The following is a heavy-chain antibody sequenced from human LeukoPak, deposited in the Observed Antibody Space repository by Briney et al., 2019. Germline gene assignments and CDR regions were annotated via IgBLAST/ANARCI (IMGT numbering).Heavy chain of an antibody. CDR1: GFSLNTSGVG. CDR2: IYWDDDK. V-gene: IGHV2-5*02. Sequence: SGPTLVKPTQTLTLTCTFSGFSLNTSGVGVGWIRQPPGKALEWLALIYWDDDKRYNPSLKTRLTFTKDTSKNQILLTMTNMDPVDTATYYCAHRRRLISASFFFDYWGQGTLVTVSS. D-gene: IGHD1-26*01. CDR3: AHRRRLISASFFFDY. J-gene: IGHJ4*02.